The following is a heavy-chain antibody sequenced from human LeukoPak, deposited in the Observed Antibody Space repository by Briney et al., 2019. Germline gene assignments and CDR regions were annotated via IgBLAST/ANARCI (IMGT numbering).Heavy chain of an antibody. CDR2: MNPNSGNT. CDR1: GYTFTSYD. D-gene: IGHD2-15*01. V-gene: IGHV1-8*01. CDR3: AKDNPVEVELDLGPGE. J-gene: IGHJ4*02. Sequence: ASVKVSCKASGYTFTSYDINWVRQATGQGLEWMGWMNPNSGNTGYAQKFQGRVTMTRNTSISTAYMELSSLRIEDTAVYYCAKDNPVEVELDLGPGEWGQGTPVTVSS.